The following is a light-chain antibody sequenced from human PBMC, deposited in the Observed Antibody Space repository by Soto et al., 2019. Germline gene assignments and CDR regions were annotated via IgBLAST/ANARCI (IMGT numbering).Light chain of an antibody. CDR3: QQYGSSST. Sequence: EIVMTQSPATLTVSPGERATLSRRASQSVRSDLAWYQQKPGQSPRLRIYAASTRATGIPARFSGSGSGTEFTLTISRLEPGDFAVYYCQQYGSSSTFGQGTKVDI. CDR1: QSVRSD. V-gene: IGKV3-15*01. CDR2: AAS. J-gene: IGKJ1*01.